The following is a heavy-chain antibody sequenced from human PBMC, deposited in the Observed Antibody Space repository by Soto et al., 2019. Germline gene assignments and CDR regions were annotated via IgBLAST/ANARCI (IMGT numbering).Heavy chain of an antibody. Sequence: SETLSLTCTVSGGSISSGGYYWSWIRQHPRKGLEWIGYIYYSGSTYYNPSLKSRVTISVDTSKNQFPLKLSSVTAADTAVYYCARDVGGYGGKYDAFDIWGQGTMVTVSS. CDR3: ARDVGGYGGKYDAFDI. CDR2: IYYSGST. CDR1: GGSISSGGYY. D-gene: IGHD4-17*01. J-gene: IGHJ3*02. V-gene: IGHV4-31*03.